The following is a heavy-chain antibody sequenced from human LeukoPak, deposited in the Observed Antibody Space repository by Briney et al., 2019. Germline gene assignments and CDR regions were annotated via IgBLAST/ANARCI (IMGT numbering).Heavy chain of an antibody. Sequence: SETLSLTCSVSDDSVSSHYWAWIRQPPGKGLEWMGYISYIGTTNYNPSLKSLVTISIDTSKNPFSLKRSSGTAADTAVDYCLRDLVTVNKEFDIWRQGTMVGVSS. CDR2: ISYIGTT. V-gene: IGHV4-59*02. J-gene: IGHJ3*02. CDR1: DDSVSSHY. D-gene: IGHD4-17*01. CDR3: LRDLVTVNKEFDI.